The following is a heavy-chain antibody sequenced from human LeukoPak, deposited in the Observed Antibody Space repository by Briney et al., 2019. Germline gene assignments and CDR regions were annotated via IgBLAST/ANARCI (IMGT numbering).Heavy chain of an antibody. J-gene: IGHJ4*02. D-gene: IGHD6-13*01. V-gene: IGHV4-59*01. CDR3: ARASGKWYSSSWYYFDY. Sequence: SETLSLTCTVSGGSISSYYWSRIRQPPGKGLEWIGYIYYSGSTNYNPSLKSRVTISVDTSKNQFSLKLSSVTAADTAVYYCARASGKWYSSSWYYFDYWGQGTLVTVSS. CDR1: GGSISSYY. CDR2: IYYSGST.